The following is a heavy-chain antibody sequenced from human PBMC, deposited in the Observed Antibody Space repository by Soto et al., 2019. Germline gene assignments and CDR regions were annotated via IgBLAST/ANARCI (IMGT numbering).Heavy chain of an antibody. D-gene: IGHD4-4*01. CDR3: ARADSNYDWFDP. Sequence: QVQLQESGPGLVKPSETLSLTCTVSGGSVSSGSYYWSWIRQPPGKGLEWIGYIYYSGSTNYNPSLKSRVTISVDTSKNQFSLKLSSVTAADTAVYCCARADSNYDWFDPWGQGTLVTVSS. J-gene: IGHJ5*02. CDR2: IYYSGST. CDR1: GGSVSSGSYY. V-gene: IGHV4-61*01.